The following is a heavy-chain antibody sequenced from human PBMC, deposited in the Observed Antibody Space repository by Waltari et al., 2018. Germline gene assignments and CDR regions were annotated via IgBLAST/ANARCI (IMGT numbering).Heavy chain of an antibody. V-gene: IGHV4-39*01. CDR3: ARLVVPAFWSDYYYFDY. Sequence: QLRLQESGPGLVKPSETLSLTCTVPGGSIRHSIYYWGWIRQPPGKGLEWIGSIYSSGNTYYNPSLKSGVTISVDTSKNQFSLKLSSVTAADTAVYYCARLVVPAFWSDYYYFDYWGQGTLVTVSS. CDR1: GGSIRHSIYY. J-gene: IGHJ4*02. CDR2: IYSSGNT. D-gene: IGHD3-3*01.